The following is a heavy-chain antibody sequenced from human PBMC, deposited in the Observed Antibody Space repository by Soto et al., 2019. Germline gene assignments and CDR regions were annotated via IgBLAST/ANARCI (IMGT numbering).Heavy chain of an antibody. CDR1: GGSISSYY. V-gene: IGHV4-59*08. CDR3: ARLYCGGDCFDY. Sequence: SETLSLTCTVSGGSISSYYWSWIRQPPGKGLEWIGYIYYSGSTNYNPSLKSRVTISVDTSKNQFSLKLSSVTAADTAVYYCARLYCGGDCFDYWGQGTLVTVSS. J-gene: IGHJ4*02. D-gene: IGHD2-21*01. CDR2: IYYSGST.